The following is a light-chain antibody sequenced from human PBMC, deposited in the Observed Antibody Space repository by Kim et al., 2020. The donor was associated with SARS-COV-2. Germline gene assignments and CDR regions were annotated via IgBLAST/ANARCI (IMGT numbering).Light chain of an antibody. CDR3: QTWGTGIRV. J-gene: IGLJ2*01. CDR2: LNSDGAH. CDR1: SGHSSYA. Sequence: ASVKLTCTLSSGHSSYAIDWHQQQPEKGPRYLMKLNSDGAHNKGDGIPDRFSGSSSGAERYLTISSLQSEDEADYYCQTWGTGIRVFGGGTQLTVL. V-gene: IGLV4-69*01.